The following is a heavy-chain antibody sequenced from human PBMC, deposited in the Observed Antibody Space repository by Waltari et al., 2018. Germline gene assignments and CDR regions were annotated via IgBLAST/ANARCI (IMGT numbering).Heavy chain of an antibody. D-gene: IGHD3-22*01. CDR1: GLNFSTLS. CDR3: AKDTVIIWNRVDQGGHFDL. J-gene: IGHJ2*01. CDR2: IGGGGGSA. Sequence: VQLVESGGTLIQPGGALRLSRSVLGLNFSTLSMHCVSQAPGKGLEWVSAIGGGGGSAYYADSVRGRFTTSRDNSKDILYLQMNSLRVEDTAVYHCAKDTVIIWNRVDQGGHFDLWGRGTLVTVSS. V-gene: IGHV3-23*04.